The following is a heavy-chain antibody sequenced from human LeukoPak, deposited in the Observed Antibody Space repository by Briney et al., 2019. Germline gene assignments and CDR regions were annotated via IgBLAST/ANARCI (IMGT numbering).Heavy chain of an antibody. Sequence: GGSLRLSCAASGFTFSSYSMNWVRQAPGKGLEWVSSISSSSSYIYYADSVKGRFTISRDNAKNSLYLQMNSLRAEDTAVYYCARGPGSGSPYFDYWGQGTLVTVSS. CDR3: ARGPGSGSPYFDY. V-gene: IGHV3-21*01. CDR1: GFTFSSYS. D-gene: IGHD2-15*01. J-gene: IGHJ4*02. CDR2: ISSSSSYI.